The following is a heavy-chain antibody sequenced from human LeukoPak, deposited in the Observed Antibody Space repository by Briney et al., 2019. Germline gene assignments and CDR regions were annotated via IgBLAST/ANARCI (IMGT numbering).Heavy chain of an antibody. CDR2: INPNSGGT. D-gene: IGHD5-18*01. Sequence: ASVKVSCKASGYTFTGYYMHWVRQAPGQGLEWMGWINPNSGGTNYAQKFQGRVTMTRDTSISTAYMELSGLRSDDTAVYYCARAGYSYGSSGYYFDYWGQGTLVTVSS. V-gene: IGHV1-2*02. CDR3: ARAGYSYGSSGYYFDY. CDR1: GYTFTGYY. J-gene: IGHJ4*02.